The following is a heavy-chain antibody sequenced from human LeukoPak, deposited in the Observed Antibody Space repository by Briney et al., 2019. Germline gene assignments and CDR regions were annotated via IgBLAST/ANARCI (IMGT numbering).Heavy chain of an antibody. D-gene: IGHD2-15*01. CDR2: VYYNGSA. Sequence: PSQTLPLTCSVSGDSISSGNYYWAWIRQPAGKGLEWIGYVYYNGSAKYNPSLKSRVTISVDMSKNQFSLKVSSVTAADTAIYYCAREGGHFDYWGQGTLVTVSS. CDR3: AREGGHFDY. V-gene: IGHV4-61*10. CDR1: GDSISSGNYY. J-gene: IGHJ4*02.